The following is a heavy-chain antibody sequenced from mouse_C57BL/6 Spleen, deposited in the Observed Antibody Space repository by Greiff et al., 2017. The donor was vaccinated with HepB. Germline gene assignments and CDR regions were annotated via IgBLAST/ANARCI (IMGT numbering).Heavy chain of an antibody. CDR3: ARQRGGTLDY. CDR2: ISNGGGST. Sequence: EVHLMESGGGLVQPGGSLKLSCAASGFTFSDYYMYWVRQTPEKRLEWVAYISNGGGSTYYPDTVKGRFTISRDNAKNTLYLQLSRLKSEDTAMYYCARQRGGTLDYWGQGTTLTVSS. J-gene: IGHJ2*01. V-gene: IGHV5-12*01. D-gene: IGHD4-1*01. CDR1: GFTFSDYY.